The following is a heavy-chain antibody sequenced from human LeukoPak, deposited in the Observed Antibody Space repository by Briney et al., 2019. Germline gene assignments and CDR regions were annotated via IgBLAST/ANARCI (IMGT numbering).Heavy chain of an antibody. J-gene: IGHJ6*03. CDR2: INPTGGDT. CDR1: GYTFTNYY. D-gene: IGHD2-2*01. V-gene: IGHV1-46*01. CDR3: ASSSQQAEGYCSSTSCYYYYMDV. Sequence: ASVKVSCKASGYTFTNYYMNWVRQAPGQGLEWMGIINPTGGDTTYSQKFQGRVTMTTDTSTSTAYMELRSLRSDDMAVYYCASSSQQAEGYCSSTSCYYYYMDVWGKGTTVTISS.